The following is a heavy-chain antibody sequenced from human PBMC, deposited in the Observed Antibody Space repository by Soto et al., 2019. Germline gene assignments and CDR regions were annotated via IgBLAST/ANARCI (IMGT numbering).Heavy chain of an antibody. CDR3: ERHFAAACTRWFDP. D-gene: IGHD6-13*01. CDR1: GGSISSSRYY. CDR2: IYYSGST. J-gene: IGHJ5*02. V-gene: IGHV4-39*01. Sequence: SEPLSLTRTVSGGSISSSRYYWGWIRQPPGKGLEWIGSIYYSGSTYYNPSLKSRVTISVDTSKNQFSLKLSSVTAADTAVCYCERHFAAACTRWFDPWGQGTLVT.